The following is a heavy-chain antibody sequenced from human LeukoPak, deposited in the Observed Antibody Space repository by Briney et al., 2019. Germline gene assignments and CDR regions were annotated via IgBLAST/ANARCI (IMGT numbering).Heavy chain of an antibody. J-gene: IGHJ5*02. CDR3: ARRENYGDYDWFDP. V-gene: IGHV4-59*08. CDR1: GGSISSYY. CDR2: IYYSGST. D-gene: IGHD4-17*01. Sequence: SETLSLTCTVSGGSISSYYWSWIRQPPGKGLEWIGYIYYSGSTNYNPSLKSRVTISVDTSKSQFSLKLSSVTAADTAVYYCARRENYGDYDWFDPWGQGTLVTVSS.